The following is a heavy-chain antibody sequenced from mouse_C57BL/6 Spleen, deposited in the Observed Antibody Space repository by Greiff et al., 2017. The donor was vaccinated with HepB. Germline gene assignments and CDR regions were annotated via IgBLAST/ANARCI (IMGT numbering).Heavy chain of an antibody. D-gene: IGHD1-1*01. Sequence: EVQLQQSGAELVKPGASVKLSCTASGFNIKDYYMHWVKQRTEQGLEWIGRLDPEDGETKCAPKFQGKATITADTSSNTAYLQLSSLTSEDTAVYYCASYYGSSLAWFAYWGQGTLVTVSA. CDR3: ASYYGSSLAWFAY. CDR2: LDPEDGET. V-gene: IGHV14-2*01. CDR1: GFNIKDYY. J-gene: IGHJ3*01.